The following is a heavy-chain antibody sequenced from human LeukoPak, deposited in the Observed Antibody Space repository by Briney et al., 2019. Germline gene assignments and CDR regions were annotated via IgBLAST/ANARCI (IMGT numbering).Heavy chain of an antibody. J-gene: IGHJ4*02. Sequence: GASVKVSCKASGYTFTSYAMNWVRQAPGQGLEWMGWISGDNGQTKYAQNFQDRVTMTTDTPTSTAYLELKSLRSDDTAVYYCARDPGTYTGTYYGLNWGQGTLVTV. CDR3: ARDPGTYTGTYYGLN. V-gene: IGHV1-18*01. D-gene: IGHD1-26*01. CDR1: GYTFTSYA. CDR2: ISGDNGQT.